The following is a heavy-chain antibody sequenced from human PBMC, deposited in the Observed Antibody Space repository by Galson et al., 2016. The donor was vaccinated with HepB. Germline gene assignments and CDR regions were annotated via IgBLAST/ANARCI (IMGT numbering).Heavy chain of an antibody. CDR2: IRSSTSFI. CDR1: GFTFNTYT. Sequence: SLRLSCAGSGFTFNTYTINWVRQAPGKGLEWVSSIRSSTSFIYYADSVRGRFTISRYNAKTLVYLQMNSLRIEDKGIYYCARDQKVPGPVDFDLWGQGTLVTVSS. J-gene: IGHJ4*02. D-gene: IGHD2-15*01. V-gene: IGHV3-21*06. CDR3: ARDQKVPGPVDFDL.